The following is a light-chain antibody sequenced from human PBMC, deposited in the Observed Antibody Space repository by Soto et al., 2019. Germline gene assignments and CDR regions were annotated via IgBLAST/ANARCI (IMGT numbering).Light chain of an antibody. CDR2: SNN. J-gene: IGLJ2*01. CDR1: SSNIGSNT. CDR3: AAWDDSLNGVV. Sequence: QSVLTQPPSASGTPGQRVTISCSGSSSNIGSNTVNWYQQLPGPAPKLRIYSNNQRPSGVAHRFSGSKSGTSASLAISGLQSEDEADYYCAAWDDSLNGVVFGGGTKLTVL. V-gene: IGLV1-44*01.